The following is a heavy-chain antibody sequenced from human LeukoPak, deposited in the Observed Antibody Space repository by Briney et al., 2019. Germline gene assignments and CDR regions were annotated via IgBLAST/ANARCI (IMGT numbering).Heavy chain of an antibody. D-gene: IGHD4-11*01. CDR1: GFIFSDYY. CDR3: ARRGTDYCTPSSCHPNWFAP. CDR2: IDGSSSRT. V-gene: IGHV3-11*03. Sequence: GGSLRLSCAASGFIFSDYYMSWMRQAPGKGQEWLSYIDGSSSRTNYADSVKGRFTISRDNVKNSLYLQMNSLRAEDTAVYFCARRGTDYCTPSSCHPNWFAPWGQGTQVTVSS. J-gene: IGHJ5*02.